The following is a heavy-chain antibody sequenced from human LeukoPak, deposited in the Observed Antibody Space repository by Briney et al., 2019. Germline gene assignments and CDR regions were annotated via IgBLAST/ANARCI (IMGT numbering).Heavy chain of an antibody. CDR2: IYCSGST. J-gene: IGHJ4*02. D-gene: IGHD4-23*01. V-gene: IGHV4-59*01. CDR1: GGSISSYY. Sequence: PSETLSLTCTVSGGSISSYYWSWIRQPPGKGLEWIGYIYCSGSTNYNPSLKSRVTISVDTSKNQFSLKLSSVTAADTAVYYCARVQAHGYGGNYFDYWGQGTLVTVSS. CDR3: ARVQAHGYGGNYFDY.